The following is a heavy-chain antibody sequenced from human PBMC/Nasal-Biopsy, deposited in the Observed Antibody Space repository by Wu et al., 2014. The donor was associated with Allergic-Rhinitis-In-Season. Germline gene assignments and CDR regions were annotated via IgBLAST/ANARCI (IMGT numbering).Heavy chain of an antibody. V-gene: IGHV4-59*01. CDR3: ARRKEWLSRFYYYYYLDV. CDR2: IYYSGYT. J-gene: IGHJ6*03. D-gene: IGHD3-3*01. CDR1: SGSLSNYY. Sequence: TLSLTCSVSSGSLSNYYWSWIRQAPGKGLEWIGNIYYSGYTNYNPSLKSRVSISVDTSKNLFSLKLSSVTAADTAIYYCARRKEWLSRFYYYYYLDVWGKGTTVTVSS.